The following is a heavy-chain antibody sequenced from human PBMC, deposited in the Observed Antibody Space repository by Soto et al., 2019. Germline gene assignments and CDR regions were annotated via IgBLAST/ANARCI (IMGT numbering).Heavy chain of an antibody. CDR3: CRGLGYLIGD. V-gene: IGHV3-66*01. CDR2: ITVGGDT. J-gene: IGHJ4*02. Sequence: EVQLVESGGGLVQPGGSLRLSCTTSAFIVDSTYMHWVRQAPGKGLEWVAVITVGGDTYYSDSVRGRSTLSRDTSKNTLTLQVNSLKVEDTAVYDCCRGLGYLIGDWGQGALVAVSS. D-gene: IGHD5-18*01. CDR1: AFIVDSTY.